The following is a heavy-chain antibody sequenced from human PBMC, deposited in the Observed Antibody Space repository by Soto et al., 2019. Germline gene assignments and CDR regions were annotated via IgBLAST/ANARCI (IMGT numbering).Heavy chain of an antibody. J-gene: IGHJ3*02. CDR2: IYPGDSDT. Sequence: GEALKISCKGSGYSFTSYWIGWVRQMPGKGLEGMGIIYPGDSDTRYSPSFQGQVTISADKSISTAYLQWSSLKASDTAMYYCARQGRFLEWFDAFDIWGQGTMVTVSS. V-gene: IGHV5-51*01. CDR3: ARQGRFLEWFDAFDI. D-gene: IGHD3-3*01. CDR1: GYSFTSYW.